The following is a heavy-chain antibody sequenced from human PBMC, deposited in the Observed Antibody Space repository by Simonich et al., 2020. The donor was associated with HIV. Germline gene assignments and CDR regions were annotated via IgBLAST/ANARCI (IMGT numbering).Heavy chain of an antibody. J-gene: IGHJ4*02. CDR3: ARRHPTTVTTPYFDY. CDR2: MNHSERT. Sequence: QVQLQQWGAGLLKPSETLSLTCAVDGGSFSGYYWSWIRQPPGKGPEWIREMNHSERTNYNPSLKSRVTISVDTSKNQFSLRLSSVTAADTAVYYCARRHPTTVTTPYFDYWGQGTLVTVSS. V-gene: IGHV4-34*01. D-gene: IGHD4-17*01. CDR1: GGSFSGYY.